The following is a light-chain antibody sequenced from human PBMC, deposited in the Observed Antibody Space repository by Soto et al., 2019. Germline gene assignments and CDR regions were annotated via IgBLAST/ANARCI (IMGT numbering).Light chain of an antibody. J-gene: IGKJ2*01. CDR1: QSISSW. Sequence: ASVGDRVTITCRASQSISSWLAWYQQKPGKAPKLLIYDASSLESGVPSRFSGSGSGTEFTLTISSLQPDDFATYYCQQYNSYPYTFGQGAKVDIK. V-gene: IGKV1-5*01. CDR2: DAS. CDR3: QQYNSYPYT.